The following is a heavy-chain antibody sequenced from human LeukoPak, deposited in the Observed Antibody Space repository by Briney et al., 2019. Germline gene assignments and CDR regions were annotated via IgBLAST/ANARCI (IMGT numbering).Heavy chain of an antibody. Sequence: PGGSLRLSCAASGFTVSSNYMSWVRQAPGKGLEWVSVIYSGGSTYYADSVKGRFTISRHNSKNTVYLHMNNLRAEDTAVYYCAKEGRKTGNTYGYEFDSWGQGTLVTVSS. V-gene: IGHV3-53*01. D-gene: IGHD5-18*01. CDR1: GFTVSSNY. CDR2: IYSGGST. CDR3: AKEGRKTGNTYGYEFDS. J-gene: IGHJ4*02.